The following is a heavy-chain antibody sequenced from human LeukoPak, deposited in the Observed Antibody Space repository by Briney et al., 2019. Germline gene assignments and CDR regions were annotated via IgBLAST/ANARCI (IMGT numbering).Heavy chain of an antibody. D-gene: IGHD3-3*01. CDR3: ARVSQQNTIFGVVIIRLDAFDI. Sequence: PGGSLRLSCAASGFTFSSYSMNWVRQATGKGLDWVSSISSSSGYIYYADSVKGRFTISRDNAKNSLYLQMNSLRAEDTAVYYCARVSQQNTIFGVVIIRLDAFDIWGQGTMVTVSS. CDR2: ISSSSGYI. CDR1: GFTFSSYS. V-gene: IGHV3-21*01. J-gene: IGHJ3*02.